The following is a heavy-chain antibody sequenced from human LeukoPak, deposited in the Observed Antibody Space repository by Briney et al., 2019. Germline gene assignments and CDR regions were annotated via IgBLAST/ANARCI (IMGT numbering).Heavy chain of an antibody. D-gene: IGHD6-19*01. J-gene: IGHJ4*02. V-gene: IGHV3-9*01. CDR1: GFTFDDYA. CDR3: AGIAVDYFGY. Sequence: PGGSLRLSCAASGFTFDDYAMHWVRQAPGKGLEWVSGISWNSGSIGCADSVKGRFTISRDNAKNSLYLQMNSLRAEDTALYYCAGIAVDYFGYWGQGTLVTVSS. CDR2: ISWNSGSI.